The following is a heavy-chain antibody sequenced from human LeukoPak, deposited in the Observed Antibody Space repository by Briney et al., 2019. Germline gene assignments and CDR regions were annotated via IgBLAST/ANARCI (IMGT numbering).Heavy chain of an antibody. V-gene: IGHV3-30-3*01. Sequence: GGSLRLSCAASGFTFSSYAMHWVRQAPGKGLEWVAVISYDGSNKYYADSVKGRFTISRDNSKNTLYLQMNSLRAEDTAVYYCARDSARDPYYMDVWGKGTTVTVSS. CDR2: ISYDGSNK. D-gene: IGHD3-10*01. J-gene: IGHJ6*03. CDR1: GFTFSSYA. CDR3: ARDSARDPYYMDV.